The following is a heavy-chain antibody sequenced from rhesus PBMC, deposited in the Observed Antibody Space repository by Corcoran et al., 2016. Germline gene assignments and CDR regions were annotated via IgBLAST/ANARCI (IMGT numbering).Heavy chain of an antibody. CDR3: ARGMYYFDF. V-gene: IGHV4-127*01. CDR2: IGGSRGST. CDR1: DYSISSGFA. D-gene: IGHD1-32*01. J-gene: IGHJ4*01. Sequence: QVQLQESGPGLVKPSETLSLTCAVSDYSISSGFAWSWIRQPPGKGLEWIGDIGGSRGSTKYNPSPKSRVTSSKDTSKNHCSLKLKSVTAADTAVYHCARGMYYFDFWGRGVLGTVAS.